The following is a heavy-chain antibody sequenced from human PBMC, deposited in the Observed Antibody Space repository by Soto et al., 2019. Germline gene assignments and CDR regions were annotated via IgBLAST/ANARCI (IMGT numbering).Heavy chain of an antibody. CDR3: VKDRGAAIRDFDS. CDR1: GFIVSDFA. Sequence: GGSLRLSCSGSGFIVSDFAIHWVRQAPGKGLEYVSGITQNGRSTYYADSVKGRFTISRDNSKKTVYLQLSSLRSEDTAVYHCVKDRGAAIRDFDSWGQGTLVTVSS. V-gene: IGHV3-64D*08. CDR2: ITQNGRST. J-gene: IGHJ4*02. D-gene: IGHD2-2*01.